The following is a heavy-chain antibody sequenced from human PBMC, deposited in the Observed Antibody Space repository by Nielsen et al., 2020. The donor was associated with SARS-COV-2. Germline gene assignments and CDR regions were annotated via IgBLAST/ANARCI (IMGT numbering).Heavy chain of an antibody. D-gene: IGHD4-17*01. V-gene: IGHV4-30-4*01. CDR3: ARGIDYGDHDWYFDL. CDR2: IYYSGST. J-gene: IGHJ2*01. Sequence: SETLSLTCTVSGGSISSGDYYWSWIRQPPGKSLEWIGYIYYSGSTYYNPSLKSRVTISVDTSKNQFSLKLSSVTAADTALYYCARGIDYGDHDWYFDLWGRGTLVTVSS. CDR1: GGSISSGDYY.